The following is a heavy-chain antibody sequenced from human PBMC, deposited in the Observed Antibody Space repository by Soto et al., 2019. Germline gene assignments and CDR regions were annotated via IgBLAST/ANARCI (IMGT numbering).Heavy chain of an antibody. V-gene: IGHV2-5*02. Sequence: QITLKESGPTVVKPTETLTLTCTFSGFSLTTSGVGVGWVRQLAGRAPGWLGLIYWDDDKRYSTSLKSRLTITEDTSKNQVVLTMANVDPADTATYYCAHRVLRTVFGLVTTTAIYFDFWGQGTPVVVSS. J-gene: IGHJ4*02. CDR2: IYWDDDK. CDR3: AHRVLRTVFGLVTTTAIYFDF. D-gene: IGHD3-3*01. CDR1: GFSLTTSGVG.